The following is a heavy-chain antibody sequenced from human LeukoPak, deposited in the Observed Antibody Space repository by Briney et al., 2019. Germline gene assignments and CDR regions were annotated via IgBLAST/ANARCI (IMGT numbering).Heavy chain of an antibody. J-gene: IGHJ3*01. CDR2: ISSNGGST. V-gene: IGHV3-64*01. D-gene: IGHD1-1*01. CDR3: AKDGVATTGRAQN. Sequence: GGSLRLSCAASGFTFSSYAMHWVRQAPGKGLEYVSAISSNGGSTYYANSVKGRFTISRDNSKNTLYLQMNSLRAEDTAVYYCAKDGVATTGRAQNWGQGTMVTVSS. CDR1: GFTFSSYA.